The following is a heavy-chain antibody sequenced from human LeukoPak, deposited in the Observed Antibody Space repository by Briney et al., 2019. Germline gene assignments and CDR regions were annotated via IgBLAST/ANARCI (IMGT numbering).Heavy chain of an antibody. CDR2: INHSGST. D-gene: IGHD3-3*01. CDR1: GGSFSGYY. J-gene: IGHJ3*02. Sequence: PSETLSLTCAVYGGSFSGYYWSWIRQPPGEGLEWIGEINHSGSTNFNPSLKSRVTISVDTSKNKFCLKLSSVTAADTAVYYCAGYDFWSGDDAFDIWGQETMVTVSS. CDR3: AGYDFWSGDDAFDI. V-gene: IGHV4-34*01.